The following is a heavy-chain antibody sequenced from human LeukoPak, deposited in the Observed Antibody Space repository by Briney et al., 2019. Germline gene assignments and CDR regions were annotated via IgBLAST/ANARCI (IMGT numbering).Heavy chain of an antibody. D-gene: IGHD5-12*01. J-gene: IGHJ4*02. Sequence: GGSLRLSCEASGYSVSSNYMSWVRQAPGKGLEWVSVFYASGGTFYTDSVKGRFTISRDTSTNSLYLQMSSLRTEDTAVYFCAAKGNGYTGIYVFAHWGKGTLVTVSS. CDR3: AAKGNGYTGIYVFAH. V-gene: IGHV3-66*01. CDR2: FYASGGT. CDR1: GYSVSSNY.